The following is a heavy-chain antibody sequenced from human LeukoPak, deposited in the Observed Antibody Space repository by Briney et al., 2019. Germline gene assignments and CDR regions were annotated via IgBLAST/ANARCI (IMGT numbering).Heavy chain of an antibody. CDR1: GFTFSSYS. V-gene: IGHV3-21*01. J-gene: IGHJ4*02. D-gene: IGHD3-22*01. CDR3: AREMNYYDSSGYYSFDY. Sequence: GGSLRLSCAASGFTFSSYSMNWVRQAPGKGLEWVSSISSSSSYIYYADSVKGRFTISRDNAKNSLYLQMNSLRAEDTAVYYCAREMNYYDSSGYYSFDYWGQGTLVTVSS. CDR2: ISSSSSYI.